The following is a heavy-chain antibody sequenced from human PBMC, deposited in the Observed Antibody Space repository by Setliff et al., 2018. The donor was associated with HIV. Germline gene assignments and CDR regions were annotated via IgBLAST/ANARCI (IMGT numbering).Heavy chain of an antibody. CDR2: ITGNGRST. J-gene: IGHJ2*01. D-gene: IGHD3-22*01. CDR3: ARHQAPYYGSSGYNPNWYFDL. CDR1: GLTFSSYA. V-gene: IGHV3-23*01. Sequence: GGSLRLSCAASGLTFSSYAMTWVRQAPGRGLEWVSGITGNGRSTYYADSVRGRFTISRDNSKNTLFLQMNSLSSEDTAVYYCARHQAPYYGSSGYNPNWYFDLWGRGTLVTVSS.